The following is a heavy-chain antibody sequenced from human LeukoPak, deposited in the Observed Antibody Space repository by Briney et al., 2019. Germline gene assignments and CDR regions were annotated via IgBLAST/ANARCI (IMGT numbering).Heavy chain of an antibody. CDR1: GGTFSSYA. V-gene: IGHV1-69*05. J-gene: IGHJ4*02. CDR2: IIPIFGTA. Sequence: SVKVSCKASGGTFSSYAISWVRQAPGQGLEWMGGIIPIFGTANYAQKFQGRVTITTDESTSTAYMELSSLRSEDTAVYYCARGDYSSGYYRDFDYWGQGTLVTVSS. D-gene: IGHD3-22*01. CDR3: ARGDYSSGYYRDFDY.